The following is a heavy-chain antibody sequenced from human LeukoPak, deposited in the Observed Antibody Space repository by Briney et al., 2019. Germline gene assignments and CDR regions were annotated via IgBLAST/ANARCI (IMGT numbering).Heavy chain of an antibody. V-gene: IGHV4-59*12. J-gene: IGHJ4*02. D-gene: IGHD1-26*01. CDR3: ARDVRIVGALCFFDY. Sequence: PSETLSLTCTVSGGSISSYYWSWIRQPPGKGLEWIGYIYYSGSTNYSPSLKSRVTISADTSKNQFSLKLSSVTAADTAVYYCARDVRIVGALCFFDYWGQGTLVTVSS. CDR1: GGSISSYY. CDR2: IYYSGST.